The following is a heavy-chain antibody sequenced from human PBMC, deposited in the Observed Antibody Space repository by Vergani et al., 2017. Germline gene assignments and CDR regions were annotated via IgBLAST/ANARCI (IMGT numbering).Heavy chain of an antibody. Sequence: VQLLESGGGLVQPGGSLRLSCAASGFTFSSYGMHWVRQAPGKGLEWVAVIWYDGSNKYYADSVKGRFTISRDNSKNTLYLQMNSLRAEDTAVYYCARGDGSYSWGAFDIWGQGTMVTVSS. CDR2: IWYDGSNK. CDR1: GFTFSSYG. CDR3: ARGDGSYSWGAFDI. D-gene: IGHD1-26*01. J-gene: IGHJ3*02. V-gene: IGHV3-33*01.